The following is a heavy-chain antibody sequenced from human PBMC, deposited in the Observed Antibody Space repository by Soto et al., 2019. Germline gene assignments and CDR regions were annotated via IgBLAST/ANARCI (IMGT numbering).Heavy chain of an antibody. CDR2: IIPILGIA. V-gene: IGHV1-69*02. Sequence: SVKVSCKASGGTFSSYTISWVRQAPGQGLEWMGRIIPILGIANYAQKFQGRVTITADKSTSTAYMELSSLRSEDTAVYYCAGGRYYDFWSGLDHDYWGQGTLVTVSS. CDR1: GGTFSSYT. D-gene: IGHD3-3*01. CDR3: AGGRYYDFWSGLDHDY. J-gene: IGHJ4*02.